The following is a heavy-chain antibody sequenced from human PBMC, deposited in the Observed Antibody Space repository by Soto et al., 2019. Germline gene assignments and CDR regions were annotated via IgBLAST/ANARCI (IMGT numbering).Heavy chain of an antibody. CDR3: SRRDVAVATAVVDVFDI. CDR1: GGTISRSNR. J-gene: IGHJ3*02. D-gene: IGHD2-21*02. Sequence: PSETLSLTCAVSGGTISRSNRRWGVREPAGEGEGWIGEIYHSGSTNYNPSLKSRVTISVDKSKNKFYLKLSSVTAADTAVYYCSRRDVAVATAVVDVFDIWGQGTMVTVSS. CDR2: IYHSGST. V-gene: IGHV4-4*02.